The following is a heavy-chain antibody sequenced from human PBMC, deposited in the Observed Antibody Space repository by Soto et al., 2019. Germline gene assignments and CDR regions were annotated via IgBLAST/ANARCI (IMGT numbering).Heavy chain of an antibody. CDR3: VASTGDS. CDR2: ISGDNTYI. J-gene: IGHJ4*02. Sequence: EVQLVESGGGLVKPGGSLRLSCVASGFIFRSYSMNWVRQAPGKGLEWVSSISGDNTYINYADSVKGRFTISRDNAKNSLSLEMNSLRAEDTAVYFCVASTGDSWGQGTLVTVSS. V-gene: IGHV3-21*01. D-gene: IGHD4-17*01. CDR1: GFIFRSYS.